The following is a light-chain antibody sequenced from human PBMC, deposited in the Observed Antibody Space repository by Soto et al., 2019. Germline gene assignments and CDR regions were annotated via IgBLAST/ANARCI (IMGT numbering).Light chain of an antibody. CDR2: EVR. CDR3: SLYTCSSTLV. J-gene: IGLJ1*01. CDR1: SSDVGGYNY. V-gene: IGLV2-14*01. Sequence: QSALTQPASVSGSPGQSITISCTGTSSDVGGYNYVSWYQQHPGKAPKLMIYEVRNRPSGVTNRFSGSKSGNTASLTISGLQAEDEADHYCSLYTCSSTLVFGTGTKLTVL.